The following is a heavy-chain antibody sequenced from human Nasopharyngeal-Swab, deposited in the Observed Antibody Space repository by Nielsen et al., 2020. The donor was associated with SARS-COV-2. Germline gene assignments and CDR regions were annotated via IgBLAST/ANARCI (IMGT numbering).Heavy chain of an antibody. CDR2: IYYSGST. J-gene: IGHJ5*02. Sequence: SETLSLTRTVSGGSISSGDYYWSWIRQPPGKGLEWIGYIYYSGSTYYNPSLKSRVTISVDTSKIQFSLKLSSVTAADTAVYYCAREGPDYYDSSGYYNWFDPWGQGTLVTVSS. CDR1: GGSISSGDYY. CDR3: AREGPDYYDSSGYYNWFDP. V-gene: IGHV4-30-4*01. D-gene: IGHD3-22*01.